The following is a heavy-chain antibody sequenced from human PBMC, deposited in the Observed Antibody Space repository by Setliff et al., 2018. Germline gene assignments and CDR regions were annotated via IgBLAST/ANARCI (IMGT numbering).Heavy chain of an antibody. D-gene: IGHD6-19*01. V-gene: IGHV3-48*02. Sequence: PGGSLRLSCAASGFTFSSDPMNWVRQAPGKGLEWLSNIRNDGATTSYADSVKGRFTISRDNVKNSRFLQMNSVGDDDTAVYYCAKGGQWLPFPRDHLGQGTMVTVSS. CDR1: GFTFSSDP. CDR3: AKGGQWLPFPRDH. J-gene: IGHJ4*02. CDR2: IRNDGATT.